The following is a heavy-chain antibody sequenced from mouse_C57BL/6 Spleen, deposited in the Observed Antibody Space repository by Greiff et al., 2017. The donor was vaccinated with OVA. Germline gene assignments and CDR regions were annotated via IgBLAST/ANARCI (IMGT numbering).Heavy chain of an antibody. V-gene: IGHV1-53*01. J-gene: IGHJ4*01. CDR1: GYTFTSYW. Sequence: QFHLHQPGPELVKPGASVKLSCKSSGYTFTSYWMHWVKQRPGQGLEWIGNINPSNGGTNYNEKFKSKATLTVDKSSSTAYMQLSSLTSEDSAVYYCARRDGKGPYAMDYWGQGTSVTVSS. D-gene: IGHD2-1*01. CDR3: ARRDGKGPYAMDY. CDR2: INPSNGGT.